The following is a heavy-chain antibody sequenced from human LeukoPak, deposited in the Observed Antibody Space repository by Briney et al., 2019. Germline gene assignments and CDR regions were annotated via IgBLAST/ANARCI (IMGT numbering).Heavy chain of an antibody. CDR3: ASPKGSSRY. CDR1: GFTFSSYS. Sequence: PGGPLRLSCAASGFTFSSYSMTWVRQAPGKGLEWVSSISSSSSYIYYADSVKGRFTISRDNAKNSLYLQMNSLRAEDTAVYYCASPKGSSRYWGQGTLVTVSS. D-gene: IGHD3-16*01. J-gene: IGHJ4*02. CDR2: ISSSSSYI. V-gene: IGHV3-21*01.